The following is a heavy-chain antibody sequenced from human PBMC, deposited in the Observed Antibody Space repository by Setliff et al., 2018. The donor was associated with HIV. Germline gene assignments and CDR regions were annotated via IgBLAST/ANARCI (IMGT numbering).Heavy chain of an antibody. Sequence: SETLSLTCAVYGGAFSGYYWSWIRQPPGKGLEWIGDINHSGSTYYNPSLKSRVTISVDTSKNQISLMLSSVTAADTAVYYCARAVQLGYFDYWGQGTLVTVSS. CDR3: ARAVQLGYFDY. CDR2: INHSGST. CDR1: GGAFSGYY. J-gene: IGHJ4*02. V-gene: IGHV4-34*01. D-gene: IGHD6-6*01.